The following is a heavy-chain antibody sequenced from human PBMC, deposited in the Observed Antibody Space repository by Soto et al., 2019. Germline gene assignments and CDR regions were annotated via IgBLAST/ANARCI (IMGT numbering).Heavy chain of an antibody. CDR3: ARDWLNLDV. D-gene: IGHD6-19*01. V-gene: IGHV3-30-3*01. CDR2: ISYDGSNK. J-gene: IGHJ6*04. Sequence: PGGSLRLSCAASGFTFSSYAMHWVRQAPGKGLEWVAVISYDGSNKYYADSVKGRFTISRDNSKNTLYLQMNSLRAEDTAVYYCARDWLNLDVWGKGTKVTVSS. CDR1: GFTFSSYA.